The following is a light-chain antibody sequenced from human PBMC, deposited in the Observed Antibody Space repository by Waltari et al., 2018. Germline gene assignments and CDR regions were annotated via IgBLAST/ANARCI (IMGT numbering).Light chain of an antibody. CDR1: QGIRTW. V-gene: IGKV1-12*01. Sequence: DIQMTQSPSSVSASVGDRVTISCRASQGIRTWLAWYQQKPGKAPNLLIYAASSLKSGVPSRFSGSGSGTEVTLTISSLQPEDFATYYCQQANSFPYTFGQGTKLEIK. CDR2: AAS. J-gene: IGKJ2*01. CDR3: QQANSFPYT.